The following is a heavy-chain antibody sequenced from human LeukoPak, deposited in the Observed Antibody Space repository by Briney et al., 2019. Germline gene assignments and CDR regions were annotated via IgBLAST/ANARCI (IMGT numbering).Heavy chain of an antibody. Sequence: SETLSLTCAVSGGSLSGYYWSWIRQSPGKGLEWMGDIHHDGRTKYKSSFKSRATIFLDSSKNEVSLRLSPVTPADTALYFCARDAGPRDYGDTVNAYDLWGQGTMVTVAP. CDR3: ARDAGPRDYGDTVNAYDL. D-gene: IGHD4-17*01. CDR1: GGSLSGYY. V-gene: IGHV4-34*01. CDR2: IHHDGRT. J-gene: IGHJ3*01.